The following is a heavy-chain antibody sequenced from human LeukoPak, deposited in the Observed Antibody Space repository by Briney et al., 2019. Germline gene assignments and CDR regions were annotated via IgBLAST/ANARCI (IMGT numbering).Heavy chain of an antibody. J-gene: IGHJ4*02. Sequence: PSETLSLTCTVSADSIRAFYWSWVRQPAGQGLEWIGHMYSSGSTTYNPSLKSRVTMSVDMAKNEVSLKLSSVTAADTAIYYCARLNGESFDHWGRGTLVLVSS. CDR3: ARLNGESFDH. CDR1: ADSIRAFY. CDR2: MYSSGST. V-gene: IGHV4-4*07. D-gene: IGHD7-27*01.